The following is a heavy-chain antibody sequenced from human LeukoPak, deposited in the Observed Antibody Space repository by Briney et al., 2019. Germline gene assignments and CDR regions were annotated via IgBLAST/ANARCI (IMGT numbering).Heavy chain of an antibody. J-gene: IGHJ6*03. D-gene: IGHD3-3*01. Sequence: ASVKVSCKASGYTFTGYYMHWVRQAPGQGLEWMGWINPNSGGTNYAQKFQGRVTMTRDTSISTAYMELSRLRSDDTAVYYCARDLDDFWSGYRPGYYYYMDVWGKGTTVTVSS. CDR2: INPNSGGT. CDR1: GYTFTGYY. CDR3: ARDLDDFWSGYRPGYYYYMDV. V-gene: IGHV1-2*02.